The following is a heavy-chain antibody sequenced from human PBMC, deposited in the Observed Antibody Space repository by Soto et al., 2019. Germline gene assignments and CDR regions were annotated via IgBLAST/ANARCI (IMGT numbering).Heavy chain of an antibody. V-gene: IGHV3-30-3*01. Sequence: QVQLVESGGSGVQPGRSLRLSCVASGFTFSSHALYWVRQAPGNVLEWVAVTSYDGRFKCYADSVKGRFTISRDNSKNTLFLEMDSLRADDTAVYYCARKLVNSWARVFIDYWGQGNLVTVSS. CDR1: GFTFSSHA. CDR3: ARKLVNSWARVFIDY. D-gene: IGHD1-26*01. J-gene: IGHJ4*02. CDR2: TSYDGRFK.